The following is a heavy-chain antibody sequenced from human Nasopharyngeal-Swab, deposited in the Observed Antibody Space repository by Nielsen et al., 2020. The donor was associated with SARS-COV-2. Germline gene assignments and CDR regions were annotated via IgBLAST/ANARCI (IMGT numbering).Heavy chain of an antibody. CDR1: GFSFSNYW. CDR2: TDENARIT. V-gene: IGHV3-74*01. J-gene: IGHJ4*02. CDR3: VKHQGSSSDQ. Sequence: GESLKISCRASGFSFSNYWMHWVRQSPGAGLVWVSRTDENARITNYADSVRGRFTISRDNAKNTLYLQMNSLRVEDTAVYYCVKHQGSSSDQWGQGTLVTVSS.